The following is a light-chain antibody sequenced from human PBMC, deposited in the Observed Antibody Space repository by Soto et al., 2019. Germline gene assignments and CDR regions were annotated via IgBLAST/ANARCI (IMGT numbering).Light chain of an antibody. CDR2: ATS. CDR1: QSVSSRY. Sequence: EIVLTQSPGTLSLSPGDTAALSCRASQSVSSRYLAWYQQESGQAPRLLIYATSSRATDIPDRFIGYGSGTAFTLTLSGMEPEDFAVYYGQQYGSSLSTFGQGTKVDIK. V-gene: IGKV3-20*01. CDR3: QQYGSSLST. J-gene: IGKJ1*01.